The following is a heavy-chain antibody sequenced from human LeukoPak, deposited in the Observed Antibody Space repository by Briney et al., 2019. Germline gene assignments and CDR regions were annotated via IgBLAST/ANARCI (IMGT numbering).Heavy chain of an antibody. CDR3: ARAADSSSPGDFDY. V-gene: IGHV4-59*01. D-gene: IGHD6-6*01. Sequence: SETLSLTCNVSGGSISSYYWSWIRQPPGNGLEWIGYIYYSGSTNYNPSLKSRVTISVDTSKNQFSLKLSSVTAADTAVYYCARAADSSSPGDFDYWGQGTLVTVSS. CDR1: GGSISSYY. CDR2: IYYSGST. J-gene: IGHJ4*02.